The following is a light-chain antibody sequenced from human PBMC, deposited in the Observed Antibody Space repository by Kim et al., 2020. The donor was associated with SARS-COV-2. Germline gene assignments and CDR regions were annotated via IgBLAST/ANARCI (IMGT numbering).Light chain of an antibody. Sequence: QRVTISCTGGRFNIGGRFDVHWYQHLPGAVPKLLIYNNNNRPSGVPERFSVSKSGTSASLAITGLQAEDEAVYYCQSYDSSLSASVFGGGTQLTVL. CDR3: QSYDSSLSASV. V-gene: IGLV1-40*01. J-gene: IGLJ7*01. CDR2: NNN. CDR1: RFNIGGRFD.